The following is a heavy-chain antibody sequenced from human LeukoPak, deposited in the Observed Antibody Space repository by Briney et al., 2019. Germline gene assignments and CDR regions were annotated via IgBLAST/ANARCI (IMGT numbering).Heavy chain of an antibody. J-gene: IGHJ4*02. V-gene: IGHV4-4*07. CDR2: IYTSGST. Sequence: PSETLSLTCTVSGGSISSYYWSWIRQPAGKGLEWIGRIYTSGSTNYNPSLKSRVTMSVDTSKNQFSLKLSSVTAADTAAYYCARDQEYSGYDRGLDYWGQGTLVTVSS. D-gene: IGHD5-12*01. CDR3: ARDQEYSGYDRGLDY. CDR1: GGSISSYY.